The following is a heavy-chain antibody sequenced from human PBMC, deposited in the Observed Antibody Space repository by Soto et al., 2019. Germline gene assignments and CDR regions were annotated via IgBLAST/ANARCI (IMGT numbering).Heavy chain of an antibody. Sequence: TPSHTSTLSLSSLSSILVWWEGILGPAGKGLEWMGYIDHTGSTLYNPSLKSRVIISVDTSKNQFSLKLTSVTAADTAVEECAREALVPVVYYGMDGWGPATKVT. CDR1: LSSLSSILVW. CDR3: AREALVPVVYYGMDG. CDR2: IDHTGST. J-gene: IGHJ6*02. V-gene: IGHV4-31*02.